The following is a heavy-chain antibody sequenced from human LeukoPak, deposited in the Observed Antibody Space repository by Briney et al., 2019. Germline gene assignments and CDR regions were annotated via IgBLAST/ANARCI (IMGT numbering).Heavy chain of an antibody. J-gene: IGHJ4*02. Sequence: PGGSLRLSCVGSGFAFSNYAMTWVRQAPGKGLEWVSTISGTGEDTYYVDYLKGRFAISRDNSKNTLYLQMNSLRAEDTAVYHCAKRVSTSGVYLAPDFDYWGQGNLVTVSS. V-gene: IGHV3-23*01. D-gene: IGHD6-13*01. CDR1: GFAFSNYA. CDR2: ISGTGEDT. CDR3: AKRVSTSGVYLAPDFDY.